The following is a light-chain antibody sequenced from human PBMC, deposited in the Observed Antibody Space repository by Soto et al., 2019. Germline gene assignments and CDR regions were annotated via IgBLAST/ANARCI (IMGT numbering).Light chain of an antibody. CDR2: LGS. CDR3: MQALQTPPT. J-gene: IGKJ5*01. Sequence: DIVMTQSPLSLPVPPGEPASISCRSSQSLLHSNGYNYLDWYLQKPGQSPQLLIYLGSNRSSGVPDRFSGSGSGTDFTLKISRVEAEDVGVYYCMQALQTPPTFGQGTR. CDR1: QSLLHSNGYNY. V-gene: IGKV2-28*01.